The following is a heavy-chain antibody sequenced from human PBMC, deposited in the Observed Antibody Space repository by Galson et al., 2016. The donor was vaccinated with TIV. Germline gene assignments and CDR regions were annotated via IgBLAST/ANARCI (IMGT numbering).Heavy chain of an antibody. V-gene: IGHV2-70*11. J-gene: IGHJ4*02. D-gene: IGHD2-21*02. Sequence: PALVKPTQTLTLTCTFSGFSLSASGMCVTWIRQPPGKALEWLARIDWDDDVYYTYGTSLKTRLTVSKDTSKNQVVLTMTNVDPVDAATYYCARMVYGDYPPRFYYDSWGQGALVTVSS. CDR2: IDWDDDV. CDR1: GFSLSASGMC. CDR3: ARMVYGDYPPRFYYDS.